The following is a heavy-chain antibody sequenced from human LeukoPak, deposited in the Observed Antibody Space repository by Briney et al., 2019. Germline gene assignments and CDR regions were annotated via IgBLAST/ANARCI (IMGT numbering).Heavy chain of an antibody. Sequence: VASVKVSCKASGGTFSSYAISWVRQAPGQGLEWMGGIIPIFGTANYAQKFQGRVTITADKSTSTAYMELRSLGSDETAVYYCARVDLLTGYYFFDYWGQGTLVTVSS. J-gene: IGHJ4*02. CDR3: ARVDLLTGYYFFDY. CDR2: IIPIFGTA. V-gene: IGHV1-69*06. D-gene: IGHD3-9*01. CDR1: GGTFSSYA.